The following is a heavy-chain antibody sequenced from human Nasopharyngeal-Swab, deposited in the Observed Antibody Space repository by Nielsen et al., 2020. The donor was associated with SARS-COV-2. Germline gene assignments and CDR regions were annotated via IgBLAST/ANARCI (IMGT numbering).Heavy chain of an antibody. CDR3: AKDSRSGSGSYSA. V-gene: IGHV3-30*18. CDR1: GFSFSSYG. J-gene: IGHJ5*02. CDR2: ISYDGSKT. D-gene: IGHD1-26*01. Sequence: GESLKISCAVSGFSFSSYGMHWVRQAPGKGLEWVAVISYDGSKTYYVDSVKGRFTISRDNSKNTLYLQMNSLRAEDTAVYYCAKDSRSGSGSYSAWGQGTLVTVSS.